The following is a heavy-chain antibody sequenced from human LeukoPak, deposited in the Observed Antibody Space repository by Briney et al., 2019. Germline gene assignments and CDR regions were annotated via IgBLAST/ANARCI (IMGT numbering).Heavy chain of an antibody. D-gene: IGHD3-22*01. CDR2: IAPSDSYT. Sequence: GESLQISCKVSGYSFPSYWITWVRQVPGKGLEGMGRIAPSDSYTDYNPSFEGHVTMSVEKSITTVYLQWSSLKASDTAMYYCVRQPPGVYDTTQNWFDPWGQGTLVTVSS. CDR1: GYSFPSYW. CDR3: VRQPPGVYDTTQNWFDP. V-gene: IGHV5-10-1*01. J-gene: IGHJ5*02.